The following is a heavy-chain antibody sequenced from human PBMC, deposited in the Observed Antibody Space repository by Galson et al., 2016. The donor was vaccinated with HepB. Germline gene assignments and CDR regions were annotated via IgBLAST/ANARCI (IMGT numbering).Heavy chain of an antibody. CDR3: ARKGGTTGTTWGWIDT. CDR1: SASITTAHW. CDR2: VYHSGGT. J-gene: IGHJ5*02. Sequence: SETLSLTCAVSSASITTAHWWSWVRQTPGKGLEWIGEVYHSGGTNYNPPLKSRVTMSVDKSNNQFFLNLPSVTAADTGVYYCARKGGTTGTTWGWIDTWGQGRLVTVSS. V-gene: IGHV4-4*02. D-gene: IGHD1-1*01.